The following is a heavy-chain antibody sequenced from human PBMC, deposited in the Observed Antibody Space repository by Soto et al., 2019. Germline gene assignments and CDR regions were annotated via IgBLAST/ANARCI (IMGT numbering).Heavy chain of an antibody. CDR2: ISYDGSNK. CDR1: GFTFSSYG. V-gene: IGHV3-30*18. D-gene: IGHD2-15*01. Sequence: GGSLRLSCAASGFTFSSYGMHWVRQAPGKGLEWVAVISYDGSNKYYADSAKGRFTISRDNSKNTLYLQMNSLRAEDTAVYYCAKDLQDIVVVVAAPEFDYWGQGTLVTVSS. J-gene: IGHJ4*02. CDR3: AKDLQDIVVVVAAPEFDY.